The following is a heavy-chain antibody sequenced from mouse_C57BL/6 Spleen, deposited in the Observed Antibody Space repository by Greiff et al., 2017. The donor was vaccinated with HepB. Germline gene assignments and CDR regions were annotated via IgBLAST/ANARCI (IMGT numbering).Heavy chain of an antibody. V-gene: IGHV1-62-2*01. J-gene: IGHJ1*03. D-gene: IGHD4-1*01. CDR2: FYPGSGSI. CDR3: ARDEGGRKGHWDWYFDV. CDR1: GYTFTEYT. Sequence: QVQLQQSGAELVKPGASVKLSCKASGYTFTEYTIHWVKQRSGQGLEWIGWFYPGSGSIKYNEKFKDKATLTADKSSSTVYMELSRLTSEDSAVYFCARDEGGRKGHWDWYFDVWGTGTTVTVSS.